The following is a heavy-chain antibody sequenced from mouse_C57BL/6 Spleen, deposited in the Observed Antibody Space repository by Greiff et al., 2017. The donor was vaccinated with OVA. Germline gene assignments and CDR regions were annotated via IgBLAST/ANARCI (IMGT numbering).Heavy chain of an antibody. CDR3: ARRGTTVVTMDY. D-gene: IGHD1-1*01. CDR2: IYPGSGST. Sequence: VQLQQPGAELVKPGASVKMSSKASGYTFTSYWLTWVKQRPGQGLEWIGDIYPGSGSTNYNEKFKSKATLTVDTSSSTAYMQLSSLTSEDSAVYYCARRGTTVVTMDYWGQGTSVTVSS. V-gene: IGHV1-55*01. J-gene: IGHJ4*01. CDR1: GYTFTSYW.